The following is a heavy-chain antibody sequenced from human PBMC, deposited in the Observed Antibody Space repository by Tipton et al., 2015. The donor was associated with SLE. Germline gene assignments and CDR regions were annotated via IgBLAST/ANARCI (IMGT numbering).Heavy chain of an antibody. CDR2: INHSGST. J-gene: IGHJ6*02. D-gene: IGHD4-17*01. CDR3: ARDRTVTDRYYGMDV. CDR1: GGSFSGYY. Sequence: TLSLTCAVYGGSFSGYYWSWIRQPPGKGLEWIGEINHSGSTNYNPSLKSRVTISVDTSKNQFSLKLSSVTAADTAVYYCARDRTVTDRYYGMDVWGQGTTVTVSS. V-gene: IGHV4-34*01.